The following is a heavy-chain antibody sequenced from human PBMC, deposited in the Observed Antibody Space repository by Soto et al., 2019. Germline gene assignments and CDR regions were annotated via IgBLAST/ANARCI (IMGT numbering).Heavy chain of an antibody. CDR1: GFTFSSYA. D-gene: IGHD6-13*01. CDR3: ARYGGAAAGNYYYYGMDV. Sequence: QVQLVESGGGVVQPGRSLRLSCAASGFTFSSYAMHWVRQAPGKRLEWVAVISYDGSNKYYADSVKGRFTISRDNSKNTLYLQMNSLRAEDTAVYYCARYGGAAAGNYYYYGMDVWGQGTTVTVSS. CDR2: ISYDGSNK. V-gene: IGHV3-30-3*01. J-gene: IGHJ6*02.